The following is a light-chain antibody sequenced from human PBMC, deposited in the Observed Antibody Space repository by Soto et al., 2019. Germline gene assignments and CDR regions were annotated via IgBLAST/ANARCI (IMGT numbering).Light chain of an antibody. CDR1: SSDVGAYNF. CDR3: SSSTSSSTNV. J-gene: IGLJ1*01. CDR2: DVS. Sequence: QSALTQPASVSGSPGQSITISCTGTSSDVGAYNFVSWYQQQPGKVPKHMIFDVSSRPSGVSDRFTGSKSGNTASLSIACLLDEDEGYYYCSSSTSSSTNVFGSGTKLTVL. V-gene: IGLV2-14*03.